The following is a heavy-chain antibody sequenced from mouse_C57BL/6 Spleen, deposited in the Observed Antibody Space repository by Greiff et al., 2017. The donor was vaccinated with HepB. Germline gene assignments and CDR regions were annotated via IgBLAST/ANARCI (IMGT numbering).Heavy chain of an antibody. CDR3: ARWYYGSSYPYYAMDY. V-gene: IGHV14-2*01. CDR2: IDPEDGET. D-gene: IGHD1-1*01. Sequence: DVQLVESGAELVKPGASVKLSCTASGFNIKDYYMHWVKQRTEQGLEWIGRIDPEDGETKYAPKFQGKATITADTSSNTAYLQLSSLTSEDTAVYYCARWYYGSSYPYYAMDYWGQGTSVTVSS. CDR1: GFNIKDYY. J-gene: IGHJ4*01.